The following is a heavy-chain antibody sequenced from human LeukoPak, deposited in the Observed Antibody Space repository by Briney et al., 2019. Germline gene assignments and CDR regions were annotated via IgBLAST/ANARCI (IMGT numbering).Heavy chain of an antibody. Sequence: GGSLRLSCTGSGFTFGDHAMSWVRQAPGKGLEWVGFIRSKAYRGTTEYAASVKGRFTISRDDSASIAYLQVNSLKTVDTAVYYCARGPIQLWIHNAMDVWGQGTTVTVSS. CDR3: ARGPIQLWIHNAMDV. D-gene: IGHD1-1*01. J-gene: IGHJ6*02. V-gene: IGHV3-49*04. CDR1: GFTFGDHA. CDR2: IRSKAYRGTT.